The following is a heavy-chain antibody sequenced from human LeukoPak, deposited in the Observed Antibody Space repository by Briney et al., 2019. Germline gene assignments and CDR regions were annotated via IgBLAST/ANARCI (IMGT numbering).Heavy chain of an antibody. CDR3: VRWRPIPNYFDY. D-gene: IGHD2-2*02. V-gene: IGHV4-61*02. CDR2: IYTSGST. J-gene: IGHJ4*02. Sequence: PSETLSLTCTVSGGSISSGSYYWSWIRQPAGKGLEWIGRIYTSGSTNYNPSLKSRVTISVDTSKNQFSLKLSSVTAADTAVYYCVRWRPIPNYFDYWGQGTLVTVSS. CDR1: GGSISSGSYY.